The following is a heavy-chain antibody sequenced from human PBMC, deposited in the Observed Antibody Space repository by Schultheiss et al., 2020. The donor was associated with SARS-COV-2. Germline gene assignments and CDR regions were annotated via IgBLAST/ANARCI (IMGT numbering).Heavy chain of an antibody. CDR2: IYYSGST. Sequence: SETLSLTCTVSGGSISSGDYYWSWIRQHPGKGLEWIGYIYYSGSTYYNPSLKSRVTISVDTSKNQFSLKLSSVTAADTAVYYCAREPRYCSGGSCYSGGWFDPWGQGTLVTVSS. CDR1: GGSISSGDYY. V-gene: IGHV4-31*03. D-gene: IGHD2-15*01. J-gene: IGHJ5*02. CDR3: AREPRYCSGGSCYSGGWFDP.